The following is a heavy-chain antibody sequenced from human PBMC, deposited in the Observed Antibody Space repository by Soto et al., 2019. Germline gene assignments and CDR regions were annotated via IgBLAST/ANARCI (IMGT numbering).Heavy chain of an antibody. CDR1: GGSISSYY. J-gene: IGHJ4*02. V-gene: IGHV4-59*01. CDR2: IYYGGST. Sequence: SETLSLTCTVSGGSISSYYWSWIRQPPGKGLEWIGYIYYGGSTNYNPSLKSRVTISVDTSKNQFSLKLSSVTAADTAVYYCARSREYSGWLDYWGQGTLVTVSS. D-gene: IGHD5-12*01. CDR3: ARSREYSGWLDY.